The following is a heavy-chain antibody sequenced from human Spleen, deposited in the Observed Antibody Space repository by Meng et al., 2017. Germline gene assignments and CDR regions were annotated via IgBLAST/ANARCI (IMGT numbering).Heavy chain of an antibody. V-gene: IGHV3-23*01. J-gene: IGHJ4*02. CDR2: ISGSGGST. CDR1: GFTFSSYA. Sequence: GGSLRLSCAASGFTFSSYAMSWVHQAPGKGLEWVSAISGSGGSTYYADSVKGRFTISRDNSKNTLYLQMNSLRAEDTAVYYCAKGRYCSGGSCYSSMRPFDYWGQGTLVTVSS. D-gene: IGHD2-15*01. CDR3: AKGRYCSGGSCYSSMRPFDY.